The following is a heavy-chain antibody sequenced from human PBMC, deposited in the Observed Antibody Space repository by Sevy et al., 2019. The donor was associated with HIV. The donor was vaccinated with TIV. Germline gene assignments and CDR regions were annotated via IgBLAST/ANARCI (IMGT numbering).Heavy chain of an antibody. CDR1: GGSISSYY. V-gene: IGHV4-59*01. CDR2: IYYSGST. J-gene: IGHJ5*02. D-gene: IGHD3-10*01. Sequence: SETLSLTCTVSGGSISSYYWNWIRQPPGKGLEWIGYIYYSGSTNYNPSLKSRVTISVDTSKNQFSLKLSSVTAADTAVYYCARMGFEELLWFGELSYWFDPWGQGTLVTVSS. CDR3: ARMGFEELLWFGELSYWFDP.